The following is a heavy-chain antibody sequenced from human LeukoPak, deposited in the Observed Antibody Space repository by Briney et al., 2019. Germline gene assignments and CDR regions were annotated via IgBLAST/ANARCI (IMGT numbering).Heavy chain of an antibody. CDR2: FDPEDGET. CDR3: ATHLGYGSEPVRY. J-gene: IGHJ4*02. Sequence: ASVKVSYKVSGYTLTELSMHWVRQAPGKGLEWMGGFDPEDGETIYAQKFQGRVTMTEDTSTDTAYMELSSLRSEDTAVYYCATHLGYGSEPVRYWGQGTLVTVSS. CDR1: GYTLTELS. D-gene: IGHD3-10*01. V-gene: IGHV1-24*01.